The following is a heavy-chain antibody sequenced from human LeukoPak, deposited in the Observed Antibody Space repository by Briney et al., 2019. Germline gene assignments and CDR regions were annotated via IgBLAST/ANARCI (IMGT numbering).Heavy chain of an antibody. Sequence: SETLSLTCTVSGGSISSSSYYWGWIRQPPGKGLEWIGSIYYSGSTYYNPSLKSRVTISVDTSKNQFALKLSSVIAAATAVYYCYIVRGVARLTWSDYWGQETLVTVPS. CDR1: GGSISSSSYY. D-gene: IGHD3-10*01. V-gene: IGHV4-39*03. J-gene: IGHJ4*02. CDR3: YIVRGVARLTWSDY. CDR2: IYYSGST.